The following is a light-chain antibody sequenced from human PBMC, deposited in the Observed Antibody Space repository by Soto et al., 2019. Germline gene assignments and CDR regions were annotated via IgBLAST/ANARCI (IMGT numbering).Light chain of an antibody. Sequence: EVVLTQSPCTLSLYPGERATLSCRASQSLSNNIYLAWYQQKPGQAARLLIYGASTRATGIPARFSGSGCTKEFTPSSSLQPSEYAAVYCRQQNGSPTFGQGTRLENK. CDR2: GAS. CDR1: QSLSNNIY. CDR3: QQNGSPT. V-gene: IGKV3-20*01. J-gene: IGKJ5*01.